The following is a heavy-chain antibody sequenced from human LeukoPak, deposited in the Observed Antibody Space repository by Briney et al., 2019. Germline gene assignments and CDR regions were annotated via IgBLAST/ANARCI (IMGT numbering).Heavy chain of an antibody. CDR2: VYCSGST. CDR3: ARNAGDY. Sequence: PSETLSLTCTVSGGSISSYYWSWIRQPPGKGLEWIGYVYCSGSTNYNPSLKSRVTISVDTSKNQFSLKLSSVSAADTAVYYCARNAGDYWGQGTLVTVSS. J-gene: IGHJ4*02. CDR1: GGSISSYY. V-gene: IGHV4-59*01.